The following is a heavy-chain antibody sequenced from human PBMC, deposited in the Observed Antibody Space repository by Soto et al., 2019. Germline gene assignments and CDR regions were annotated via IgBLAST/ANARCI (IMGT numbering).Heavy chain of an antibody. J-gene: IGHJ4*02. V-gene: IGHV1-69*13. CDR3: ARDSCSGRSCYSFPPAY. D-gene: IGHD2-15*01. Sequence: ASVKVSCKASGGAFSSYAISWVRQAPGQGLEWMGGIIPIFGTANYAQKFQGRVTITADESTSTAYMDLSSLRSEDTAVYYCARDSCSGRSCYSFPPAYWGQGTLVTVSS. CDR2: IIPIFGTA. CDR1: GGAFSSYA.